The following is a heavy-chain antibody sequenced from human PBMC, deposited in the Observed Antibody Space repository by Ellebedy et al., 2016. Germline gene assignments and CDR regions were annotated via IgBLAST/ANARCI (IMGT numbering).Heavy chain of an antibody. CDR1: GGSINNYY. V-gene: IGHV4-59*01. J-gene: IGHJ5*02. CDR2: VSNTGST. D-gene: IGHD3-9*01. Sequence: SETLSLTCTVSGGSINNYYWSWIRQAPGKGLEWLGYVSNTGSTNYNPSLKSRVTISVDTSKNQFSLKLNSIIAADTGVYYCARGLTGYLNWFDPWGQGTLVAVSS. CDR3: ARGLTGYLNWFDP.